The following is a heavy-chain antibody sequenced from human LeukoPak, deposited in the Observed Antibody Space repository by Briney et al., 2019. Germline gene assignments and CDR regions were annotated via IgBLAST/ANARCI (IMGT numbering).Heavy chain of an antibody. Sequence: SETLSLTCTVSGVSVSSGSYYWSWIRQPPGKGLEWIGYIYYSGSTNYNPSLKSRVTISVDTSKNQFSLKPSSVTAADTAVYYCARGISSGWSRAVGYWGQGTLVTVSS. CDR3: ARGISSGWSRAVGY. CDR1: GVSVSSGSYY. V-gene: IGHV4-61*01. J-gene: IGHJ4*02. D-gene: IGHD6-19*01. CDR2: IYYSGST.